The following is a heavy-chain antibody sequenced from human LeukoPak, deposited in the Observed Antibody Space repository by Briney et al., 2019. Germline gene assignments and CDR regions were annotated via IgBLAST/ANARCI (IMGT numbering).Heavy chain of an antibody. D-gene: IGHD3-10*01. Sequence: SETLSLTCTVSGDSISSGYCWGWIRQPPGKGLEWMGSFYHSGSTYYNPSLKSRVTISVDTSKIQFSLRLSSVTVADTAVYYCARTPLRGATFFTSYPNWFDTWGQGTLVTVSS. CDR2: FYHSGST. CDR1: GDSISSGYC. CDR3: ARTPLRGATFFTSYPNWFDT. J-gene: IGHJ5*02. V-gene: IGHV4-38-2*02.